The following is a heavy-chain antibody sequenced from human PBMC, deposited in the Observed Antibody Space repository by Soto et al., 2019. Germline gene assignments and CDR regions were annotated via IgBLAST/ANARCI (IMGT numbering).Heavy chain of an antibody. CDR1: GYTFTNYG. V-gene: IGHV1-18*01. Sequence: QVQLVQSGAEVKKPGASVKVSCKASGYTFTNYGISWVRQAPGQGLEWMGWISAYNGNTYYAQKFQGRVTMTIETSTSTTDMEVRSLKSDDSAVYYCARDQSSGWYGKDSGMDVWGQGTTVTVSS. D-gene: IGHD6-19*01. CDR3: ARDQSSGWYGKDSGMDV. CDR2: ISAYNGNT. J-gene: IGHJ6*02.